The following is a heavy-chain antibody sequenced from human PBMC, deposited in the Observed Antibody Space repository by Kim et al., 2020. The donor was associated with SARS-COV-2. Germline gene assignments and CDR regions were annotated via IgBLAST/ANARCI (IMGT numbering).Heavy chain of an antibody. CDR3: ARGRAGHDSLTGYYLGGITDY. J-gene: IGHJ4*02. D-gene: IGHD3-9*01. Sequence: ASVKVSCKASGYTFSSYGISWVRQAPGQGLEWMGWISAYNGNTNYAQKLQGRVTMTTDTSTSTAYMELRSLRSDDTAVYYCARGRAGHDSLTGYYLGGITDYWGQGTLVTVSS. CDR1: GYTFSSYG. V-gene: IGHV1-18*01. CDR2: ISAYNGNT.